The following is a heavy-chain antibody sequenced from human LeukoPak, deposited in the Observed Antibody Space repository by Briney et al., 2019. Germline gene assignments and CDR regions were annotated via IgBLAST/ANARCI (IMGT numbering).Heavy chain of an antibody. CDR3: AKDAGSGSYWLSYYYYYGIDV. CDR2: ISVSGAST. CDR1: GFTFNSYA. J-gene: IGHJ6*02. D-gene: IGHD1-26*01. V-gene: IGHV3-23*01. Sequence: PGGSLSLSCAAAGFTFNSYAMIWVPQAPGKGLEWGSAISVSGASTYYEDSVRGRFTISRDNSKNTLYLQMNRLRAEDTDVYYCAKDAGSGSYWLSYYYYYGIDVWGQGTTVTVSS.